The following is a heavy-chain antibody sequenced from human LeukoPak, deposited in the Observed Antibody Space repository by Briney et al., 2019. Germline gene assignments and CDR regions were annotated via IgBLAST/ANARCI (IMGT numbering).Heavy chain of an antibody. CDR1: GFTFSSYA. J-gene: IGHJ4*02. CDR3: AKVSYSYYYDSSGTRGYFDY. V-gene: IGHV3-23*01. D-gene: IGHD3-22*01. Sequence: GSLRLSCAASGFTFSSYAMSWVRQAPGKGLEWVSAISGSGGSTYYADSVKGRFTISRDNSKNTLYLQMNSLRAEDTAVYYCAKVSYSYYYDSSGTRGYFDYWGQGTLVTVSS. CDR2: ISGSGGST.